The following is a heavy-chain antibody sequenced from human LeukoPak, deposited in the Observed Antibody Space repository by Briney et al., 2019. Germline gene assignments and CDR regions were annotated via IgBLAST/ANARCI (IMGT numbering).Heavy chain of an antibody. V-gene: IGHV3-53*01. J-gene: IGHJ6*03. CDR2: IYSGGRT. CDR3: AREISDSSGYYYAYYMDV. CDR1: GFTFSSYS. D-gene: IGHD3-22*01. Sequence: AGGSLRLSCAASGFTFSSYSMNWVRQAPGKGLEWVSVIYSGGRTYYADSVKGRFTISRDNSKNTVYLQMNSLRAEDTADYYCAREISDSSGYYYAYYMDVWGKGTTVTISS.